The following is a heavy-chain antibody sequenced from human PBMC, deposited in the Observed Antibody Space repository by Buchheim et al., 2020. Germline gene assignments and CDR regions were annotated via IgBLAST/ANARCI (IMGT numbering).Heavy chain of an antibody. D-gene: IGHD3-22*01. V-gene: IGHV4-39*01. CDR3: ARRANYYDSSGIYYFYYYYYGMDV. CDR1: GGSISSSSYY. CDR2: IYYSGST. J-gene: IGHJ6*02. Sequence: QLQLQESGPGLVKPSETLSLTCTVSGGSISSSSYYWGWIRQPPGKGLEWIGSIYYSGSTYYNPSLKSRVTISVDTSKNQFSRKLSSVTAADTAVYYCARRANYYDSSGIYYFYYYYYGMDVWGQGTT.